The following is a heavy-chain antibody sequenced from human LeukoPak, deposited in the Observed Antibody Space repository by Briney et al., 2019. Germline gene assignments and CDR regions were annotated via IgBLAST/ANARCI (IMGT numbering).Heavy chain of an antibody. J-gene: IGHJ4*02. CDR3: ARVSSSSWWSDY. Sequence: ASVKVSCKASGYTFTSYDINWVRQATGQGLEWMGWMNPNSGNTGYAQKFQGRVTMTRNTSISTAYMELSSLRSEDTAVYYCARVSSSSWWSDYWGQGTPVTVSS. V-gene: IGHV1-8*01. CDR2: MNPNSGNT. CDR1: GYTFTSYD. D-gene: IGHD6-13*01.